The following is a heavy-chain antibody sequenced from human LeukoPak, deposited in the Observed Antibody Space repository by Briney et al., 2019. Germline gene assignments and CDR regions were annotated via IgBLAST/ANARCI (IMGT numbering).Heavy chain of an antibody. V-gene: IGHV1-46*01. D-gene: IGHD3-10*01. CDR1: GYTFTTYY. Sequence: ASVKVSCKASGYTFTTYYMHWVRQAPGQGLEWMGVINTSGGSTSYAQRFQGRVTMTRDTSTSTVYMELSSLRSEDTAVYHCARGRGSGTYSARDFDYWGQGTLVTVPS. CDR3: ARGRGSGTYSARDFDY. J-gene: IGHJ4*02. CDR2: INTSGGST.